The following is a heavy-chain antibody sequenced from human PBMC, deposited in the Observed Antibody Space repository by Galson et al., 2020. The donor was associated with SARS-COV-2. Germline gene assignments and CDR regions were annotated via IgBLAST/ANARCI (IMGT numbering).Heavy chain of an antibody. CDR1: GGSINTIGFY. D-gene: IGHD3-16*01. CDR3: ARYDYGSGSYCETFDY. J-gene: IGHJ4*02. V-gene: IGHV4-31*11. Sequence: SETLSLTCAVSGGSINTIGFYWSWIRQHPGKGLEWIGYIYSSGKTHYNPSLKSRVTISTDTSNNRFSLRLNSVTAADTAVYFCARYDYGSGSYCETFDYWGQGILVTVSS. CDR2: IYSSGKT.